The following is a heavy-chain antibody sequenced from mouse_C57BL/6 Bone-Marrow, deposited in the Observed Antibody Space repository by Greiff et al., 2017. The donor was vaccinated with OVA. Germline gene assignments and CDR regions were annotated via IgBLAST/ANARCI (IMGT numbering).Heavy chain of an antibody. Sequence: EVKLMESGAELVRPGASVKLSCTASGFNIKDDYMHWVKQRPEQGPEWIGWIDPENGDTEYASKFQGKATITADTSSNTAYLQLSSLTSEDTAVYYCTTRHYYGSRGFAYWGQGTLVTVSA. CDR3: TTRHYYGSRGFAY. D-gene: IGHD1-1*01. CDR2: IDPENGDT. V-gene: IGHV14-4*01. CDR1: GFNIKDDY. J-gene: IGHJ3*01.